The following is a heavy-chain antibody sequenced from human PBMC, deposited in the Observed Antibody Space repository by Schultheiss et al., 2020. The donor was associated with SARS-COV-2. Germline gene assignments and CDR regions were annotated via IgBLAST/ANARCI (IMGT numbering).Heavy chain of an antibody. Sequence: SETLSLTCAVSGGSISSSNWWSWVRQPPGKGLEWIGEIYHSGSTNYNPSLKSRVTISVDKSKNQFSLKLSSVTAADTAVYYCARIGRWPTEGWFDPWGQGTLVTVSS. V-gene: IGHV4-4*02. J-gene: IGHJ5*02. D-gene: IGHD4-23*01. CDR1: GGSISSSNW. CDR2: IYHSGST. CDR3: ARIGRWPTEGWFDP.